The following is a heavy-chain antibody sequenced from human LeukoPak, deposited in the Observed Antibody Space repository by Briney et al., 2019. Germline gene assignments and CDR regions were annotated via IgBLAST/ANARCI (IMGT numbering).Heavy chain of an antibody. CDR2: INTNTGNP. V-gene: IGHV7-4-1*02. CDR3: ARDFEYSSSDYYYYGMDV. D-gene: IGHD6-6*01. CDR1: GYTFTSYA. Sequence: GASVTVSCTASGYTFTSYAMNWVRQAPGQGLEWMGWINTNTGNPTYAQGFTGRFVFSLDTSVSTAYLQISSLKAEDTAVYYCARDFEYSSSDYYYYGMDVWGQGTTVTVSS. J-gene: IGHJ6*02.